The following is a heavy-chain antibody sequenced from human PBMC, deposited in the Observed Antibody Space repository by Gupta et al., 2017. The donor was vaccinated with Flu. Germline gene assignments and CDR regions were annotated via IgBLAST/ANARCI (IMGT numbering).Heavy chain of an antibody. CDR3: YVDTVPTGGDVLDI. Sequence: QVHLVESGGGVVQPGRSLRLPCAASGFTFSSYAMHWVRQAPGKGLEWVAVISYDGNNKHYADSVKGRFTISRDNSKNTLYLQMNSLRLEDTAVYFCYVDTVPTGGDVLDIWGQGTKVTVSS. J-gene: IGHJ3*02. D-gene: IGHD5-12*01. V-gene: IGHV3-30-3*01. CDR1: GFTFSSYA. CDR2: ISYDGNNK.